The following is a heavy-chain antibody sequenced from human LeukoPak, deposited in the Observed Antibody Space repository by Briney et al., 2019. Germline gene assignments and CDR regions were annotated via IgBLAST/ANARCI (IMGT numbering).Heavy chain of an antibody. CDR1: GFTFSSYE. D-gene: IGHD3-9*01. V-gene: IGHV3-48*03. CDR3: ARDGDYDIPYYYGMDV. CDR2: ISSSGSTI. Sequence: GGSLRLSCAASGFTFSSYEMNWVRQAPGKGLEWVSYISSSGSTIYYADSVKGRFTISRDNAKNSLYLQMNSLRAEDTAVYYCARDGDYDIPYYYGMDVWGQGTTVTVSS. J-gene: IGHJ6*02.